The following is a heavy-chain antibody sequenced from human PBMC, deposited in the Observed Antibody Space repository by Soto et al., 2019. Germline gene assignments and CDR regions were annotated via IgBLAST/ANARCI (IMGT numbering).Heavy chain of an antibody. CDR2: IIPIFGTA. Sequence: SVKVSCKASGGTFSSYAISWVRQAPGQGLEWMGGIIPIFGTANYAQKFQGRVTITADESTSTAYMELSSLRSEDTAVYYCASEAHVHAAMVLRPKYNWLGPWGQGTLGSVAS. D-gene: IGHD5-18*01. V-gene: IGHV1-69*13. CDR3: ASEAHVHAAMVLRPKYNWLGP. CDR1: GGTFSSYA. J-gene: IGHJ5*02.